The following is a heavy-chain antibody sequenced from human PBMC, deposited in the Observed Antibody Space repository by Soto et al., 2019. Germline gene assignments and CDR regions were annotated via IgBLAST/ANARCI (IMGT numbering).Heavy chain of an antibody. Sequence: GGALRLACAAPGFTFRSFTMNWVRQAPGKGLEWVSTISSNSAYIYYTDALRGRFTISRDNAKNSLHLQMNSLRAEDTAVYYCTRDASRDSSARGWFDPWGPGTLVTVSS. CDR2: ISSNSAYI. CDR3: TRDASRDSSARGWFDP. J-gene: IGHJ5*02. CDR1: GFTFRSFT. V-gene: IGHV3-21*01. D-gene: IGHD6-13*01.